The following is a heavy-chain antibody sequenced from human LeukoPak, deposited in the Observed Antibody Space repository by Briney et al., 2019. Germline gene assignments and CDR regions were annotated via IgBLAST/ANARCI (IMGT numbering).Heavy chain of an antibody. Sequence: ASVKDSCKASGYTFTGHFIFLVRPSPGQRLELMAWINPDTGVTNYAQKFQGRVTVASDTSISTAYLDISRLTSDDTALYYCSRGASCDSTSCPQDYWGQGTLVTVSS. D-gene: IGHD2-2*01. CDR2: INPDTGVT. CDR1: GYTFTGHF. V-gene: IGHV1-2*02. CDR3: SRGASCDSTSCPQDY. J-gene: IGHJ4*02.